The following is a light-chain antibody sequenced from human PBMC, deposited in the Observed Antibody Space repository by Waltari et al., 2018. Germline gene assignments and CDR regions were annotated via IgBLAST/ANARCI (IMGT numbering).Light chain of an antibody. Sequence: DIQMTQSPSSLSASVGARVTITCRASQSISNSLNWYQQKPGKAPKLLIYAASSLQSGVPSRFSGSGSGTDFTLTISSLQPEDFATYVCQQSYSTPLTFGGGTKVEIK. CDR1: QSISNS. CDR3: QQSYSTPLT. CDR2: AAS. V-gene: IGKV1-39*01. J-gene: IGKJ4*01.